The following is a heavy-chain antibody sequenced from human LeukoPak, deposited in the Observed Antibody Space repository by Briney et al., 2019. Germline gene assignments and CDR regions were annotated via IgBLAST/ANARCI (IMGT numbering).Heavy chain of an antibody. CDR1: GYTFTSYY. CDR3: ASLAAAGRNAFDI. CDR2: INPSGGST. V-gene: IGHV1-46*01. Sequence: GASVKVSCKASGYTFTSYYMHWVRQAPGQGLEWMGIINPSGGSTSYAQKFQGRVTMTRDTSTSTVYMELSSLRSEDTAVYCCASLAAAGRNAFDIWGQGTMVTVSS. J-gene: IGHJ3*02. D-gene: IGHD6-13*01.